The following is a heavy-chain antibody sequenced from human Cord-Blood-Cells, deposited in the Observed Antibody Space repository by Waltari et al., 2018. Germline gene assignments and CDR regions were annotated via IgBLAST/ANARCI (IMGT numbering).Heavy chain of an antibody. CDR3: AREETVGYSGSYTFDY. Sequence: QVQLVQSGAEVKKPGSSVKVSCKASGGNFSSYVISRVRKAPGQGLEWMGGIIPIFSTANYAQKFQGRVTITAYESTSTAYMELSSLRSEDTAVYYCAREETVGYSGSYTFDYWGQGTLVTVSS. V-gene: IGHV1-69*01. CDR2: IIPIFSTA. J-gene: IGHJ4*02. CDR1: GGNFSSYV. D-gene: IGHD1-26*01.